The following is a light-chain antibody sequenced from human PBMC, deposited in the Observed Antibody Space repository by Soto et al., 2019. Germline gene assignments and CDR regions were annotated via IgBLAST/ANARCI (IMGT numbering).Light chain of an antibody. V-gene: IGLV2-14*01. CDR2: EVS. CDR1: SSDVGGYNY. Sequence: QSVLTQPASVSGSPGQSITISCTGTSSDVGGYNYVSWYQQHPGKAPKLMIYEVSNRPSGVSNRFSGSKSGNTASLTSSGLQAEDEADYYCSSYTSSRTRVFGGGTKLTVL. CDR3: SSYTSSRTRV. J-gene: IGLJ3*02.